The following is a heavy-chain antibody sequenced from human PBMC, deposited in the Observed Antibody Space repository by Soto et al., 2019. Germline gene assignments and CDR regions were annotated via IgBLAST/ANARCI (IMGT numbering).Heavy chain of an antibody. CDR3: ARGDATKIVVTTYYAMDV. Sequence: QVQLVQSGAEVKKPGSSVKVSCKASGGSLSNYGISWVRQAPGQGLEWMGAIIPVFGTPNYAQKFQDRVTITADESPTTVYMEVRSLTSEDPAVYYCARGDATKIVVTTYYAMDVWGQGTTVTVSS. V-gene: IGHV1-69*12. D-gene: IGHD3-22*01. CDR2: IIPVFGTP. CDR1: GGSLSNYG. J-gene: IGHJ6*02.